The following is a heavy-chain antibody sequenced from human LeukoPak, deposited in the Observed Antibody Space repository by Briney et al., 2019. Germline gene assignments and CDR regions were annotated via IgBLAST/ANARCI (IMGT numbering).Heavy chain of an antibody. CDR3: ARWGGSSSSRYYFDY. CDR2: MNPNSGNT. J-gene: IGHJ4*02. V-gene: IGHV1-8*02. Sequence: ASVKVSCKASGGTFNSYAISWVRQATGQGLEGMGWMNPNSGNTGYAQKFQGRVTITRNTSKSTAYMGLSSLRSEDTAVYYCARWGGSSSSRYYFDYWGQGTLVTVSS. CDR1: GGTFNSYA. D-gene: IGHD6-6*01.